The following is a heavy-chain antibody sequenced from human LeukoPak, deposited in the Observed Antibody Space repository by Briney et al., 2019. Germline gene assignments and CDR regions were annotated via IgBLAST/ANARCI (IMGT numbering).Heavy chain of an antibody. CDR1: GFTFSGSA. Sequence: GGSLRLSCAASGFTFSGSAMHWVRQASGKGLEWVGRIRSKANSYATAYAASVKGRFTIPRDDSKNTAYLQMNSLKTEDTAVYYCTSTYYDYVWGSYRYLFDYWGQGTLVTVSS. D-gene: IGHD3-16*02. V-gene: IGHV3-73*01. J-gene: IGHJ4*02. CDR3: TSTYYDYVWGSYRYLFDY. CDR2: IRSKANSYAT.